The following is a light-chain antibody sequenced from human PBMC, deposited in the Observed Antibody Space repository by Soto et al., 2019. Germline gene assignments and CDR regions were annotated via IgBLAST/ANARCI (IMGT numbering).Light chain of an antibody. CDR2: AAS. V-gene: IGKV1-9*01. CDR1: QGISSY. Sequence: DIQLTQSPSFLSASVGDRVTITCRASQGISSYLAWYQQKPGKAPKLLIYAASTVQSGVPSRFSGSGSGTEFTLTISSLQPEDSATYYCQQLNSYPLTFGGGTKVEIK. J-gene: IGKJ4*01. CDR3: QQLNSYPLT.